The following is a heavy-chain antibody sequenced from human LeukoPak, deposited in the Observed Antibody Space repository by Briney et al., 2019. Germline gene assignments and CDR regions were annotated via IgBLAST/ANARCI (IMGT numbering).Heavy chain of an antibody. J-gene: IGHJ4*02. Sequence: PGESLRLSCAASGFTFNNYAMSWVRQAPGKGLEWVSAISAGGGTTYYADSVKGRFTISRDNSKTTLYLQMNSLRAEDTALYYCAKSRSWGSNNYDYFDYWDQGTLVTVSS. CDR3: AKSRSWGSNNYDYFDY. V-gene: IGHV3-23*01. CDR2: ISAGGGTT. CDR1: GFTFNNYA. D-gene: IGHD4-11*01.